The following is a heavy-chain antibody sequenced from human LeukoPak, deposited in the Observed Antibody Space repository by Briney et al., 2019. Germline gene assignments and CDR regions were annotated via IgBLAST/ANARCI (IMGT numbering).Heavy chain of an antibody. Sequence: PSETLSLTCTVSGGSISSYYWSWIRQPPGKGLEWIGYIYYSGSTNYNPSLKSRVTISVDTSKNQFSLKLSSVTAADTAVYYCARGLAYYYDSSGPLRAFDIWGQGTMVTVSS. J-gene: IGHJ3*02. CDR3: ARGLAYYYDSSGPLRAFDI. CDR1: GGSISSYY. CDR2: IYYSGST. D-gene: IGHD3-22*01. V-gene: IGHV4-59*01.